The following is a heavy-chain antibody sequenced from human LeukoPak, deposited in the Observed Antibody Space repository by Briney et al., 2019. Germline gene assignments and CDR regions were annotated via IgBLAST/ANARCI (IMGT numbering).Heavy chain of an antibody. CDR2: LDPEDGET. Sequence: GASVKVSCKVSGYTLTELSMHWVRQAPGKGLEWMGGLDPEDGETIYAQKFQGRVTMTEDTSTDTAYMELSSLRSEDTAVYYCATERDYYDSSGYRPGFDYWGQGTLVTVSS. D-gene: IGHD3-22*01. J-gene: IGHJ4*02. V-gene: IGHV1-24*01. CDR1: GYTLTELS. CDR3: ATERDYYDSSGYRPGFDY.